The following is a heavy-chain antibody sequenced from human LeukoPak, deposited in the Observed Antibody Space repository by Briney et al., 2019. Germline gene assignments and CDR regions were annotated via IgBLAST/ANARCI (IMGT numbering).Heavy chain of an antibody. V-gene: IGHV3-30*04. CDR3: ARTVVPAAILRSGWFDP. D-gene: IGHD2-2*01. CDR2: ISYDGSNK. Sequence: GRSLRLSCAASGFTFSSYAMHWVRQAPGKGLEWVAVISYDGSNKYYADSVKGRFTISRDNSKNTPYLQMNSLRAEDTAVYYCARTVVPAAILRSGWFDPWGQGTLVTVSS. J-gene: IGHJ5*02. CDR1: GFTFSSYA.